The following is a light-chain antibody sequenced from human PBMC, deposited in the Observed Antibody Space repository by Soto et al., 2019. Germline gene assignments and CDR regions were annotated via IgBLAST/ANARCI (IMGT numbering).Light chain of an antibody. V-gene: IGLV2-14*01. CDR1: SSDIGTYNY. CDR3: NSYTTSTTFV. Sequence: QSVLTQPASVSGSPGQSITISCTGTSSDIGTYNYVSWYQQHPGKAPKLMIYDVSNRPSGVSNRFSGSKSGGTASLTISGLQAEDEADYYCNSYTTSTTFVFGTGTQLTVL. J-gene: IGLJ1*01. CDR2: DVS.